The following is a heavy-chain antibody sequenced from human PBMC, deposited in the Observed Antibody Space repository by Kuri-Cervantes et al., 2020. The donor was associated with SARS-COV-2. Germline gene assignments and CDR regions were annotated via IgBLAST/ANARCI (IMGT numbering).Heavy chain of an antibody. CDR2: ISSSSSYI. D-gene: IGHD3-3*01. CDR1: GFTFSSYS. J-gene: IGHJ6*02. CDR3: AKGGLRFLEWLPDYYYYGMDV. V-gene: IGHV3-21*04. Sequence: GGSLRLSCAASGFTFSSYSMNWVRQAPGKGLEWVSSISSSSSYIYYADSVKGRFTISRDNAKNSLYLQMNSLRAEDTAVYYCAKGGLRFLEWLPDYYYYGMDVWGQGTTVTVSS.